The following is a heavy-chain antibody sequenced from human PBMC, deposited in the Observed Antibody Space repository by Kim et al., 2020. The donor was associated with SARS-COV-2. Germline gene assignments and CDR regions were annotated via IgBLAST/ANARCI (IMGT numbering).Heavy chain of an antibody. J-gene: IGHJ6*02. CDR1: GFTFSSYS. Sequence: GSLRLSCAASGFTFSSYSMNWVRQAPGKGLEWVSYISSSSSTIYYADSVKGRFTISRDNAKNSLYLQMNSLRDEDTAVYYCASNGAAAGLYYYYGMDVWGQGTTVTVSS. CDR3: ASNGAAAGLYYYYGMDV. CDR2: ISSSSSTI. D-gene: IGHD6-13*01. V-gene: IGHV3-48*02.